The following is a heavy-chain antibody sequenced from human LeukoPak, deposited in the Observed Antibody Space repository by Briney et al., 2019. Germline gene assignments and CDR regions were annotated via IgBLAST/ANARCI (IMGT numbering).Heavy chain of an antibody. Sequence: PGGSLRLSCAASGLTFSSYAMSWVRQAPGNGLEWVSGVSGSGGTTYYADSVKGRFTISRDNSKNTLYLQMNSLRAEDTAIYYCATYRQVLLPFESWGQGTLVTVSS. V-gene: IGHV3-23*01. J-gene: IGHJ4*02. D-gene: IGHD2-8*02. CDR1: GLTFSSYA. CDR2: VSGSGGTT. CDR3: ATYRQVLLPFES.